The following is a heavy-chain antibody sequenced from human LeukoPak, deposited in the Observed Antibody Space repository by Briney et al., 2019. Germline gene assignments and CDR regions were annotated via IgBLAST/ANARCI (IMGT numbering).Heavy chain of an antibody. CDR3: AKEGGSGSYYFDY. J-gene: IGHJ4*02. D-gene: IGHD3-10*01. Sequence: GGSLRLSCAASGFTFSSYSMNWVRQAPGKGLEWVSSISSSSSYIYYADSVKGRFPISRDNSKNTLYLQMNSLRAEDTAVYYCAKEGGSGSYYFDYWGQGTLVTVSS. V-gene: IGHV3-21*04. CDR2: ISSSSSYI. CDR1: GFTFSSYS.